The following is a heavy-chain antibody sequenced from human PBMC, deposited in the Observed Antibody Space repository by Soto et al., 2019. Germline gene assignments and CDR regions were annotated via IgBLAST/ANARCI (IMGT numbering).Heavy chain of an antibody. CDR1: GGSISSGGYY. CDR3: ARVCGGACHNGMDV. J-gene: IGHJ6*02. D-gene: IGHD2-21*02. V-gene: IGHV4-31*03. Sequence: QVQLQESGPGLVKPSQTLSLTCTVSGGSISSGGYYWSWIRQHPGKGLEWIGYIYYSGSTYYNPSPKRRVTISVDTSKNQFSLKLSPVTAADTAVYYWARVCGGACHNGMDVWGQGTTVTVSS. CDR2: IYYSGST.